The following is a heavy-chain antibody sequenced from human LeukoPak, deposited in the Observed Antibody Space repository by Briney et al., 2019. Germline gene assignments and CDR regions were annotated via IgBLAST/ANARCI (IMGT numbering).Heavy chain of an antibody. CDR2: ISWNSGSI. CDR3: AKAARIQYSSGWYANWFDP. CDR1: GFTFSSYA. V-gene: IGHV3-9*01. J-gene: IGHJ5*02. Sequence: GGSLRLSCAASGFTFSSYAMHWVRQAPGKGLEWVSGISWNSGSIGYADSVKGRFTISRDNAKNSLYLQMNSLRAEDTALYYCAKAARIQYSSGWYANWFDPWGQGTLVTVSS. D-gene: IGHD6-19*01.